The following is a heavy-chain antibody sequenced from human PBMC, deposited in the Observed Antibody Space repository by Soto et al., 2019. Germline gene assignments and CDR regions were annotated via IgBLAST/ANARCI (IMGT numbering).Heavy chain of an antibody. Sequence: SVKVSCKASGGTFSSYAISWVRQAPGQGLGWMGGIIPIFGTANYAQKFQGRVTITADESTSTAYMELSSLRSEDTAVYYCARGIAARRGYYYYYGMDVWGQGTTVTVSS. J-gene: IGHJ6*02. D-gene: IGHD6-6*01. CDR1: GGTFSSYA. V-gene: IGHV1-69*13. CDR3: ARGIAARRGYYYYYGMDV. CDR2: IIPIFGTA.